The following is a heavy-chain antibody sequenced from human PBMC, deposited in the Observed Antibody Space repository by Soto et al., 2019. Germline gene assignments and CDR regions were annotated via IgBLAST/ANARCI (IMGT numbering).Heavy chain of an antibody. CDR3: ARGSLQFLFDP. CDR1: GASISSRENY. V-gene: IGHV4-30-4*01. J-gene: IGHJ5*02. D-gene: IGHD3-3*01. Sequence: SETLSLTCTVSGASISSRENYWTWIRQPPGKDLEWTGYISYTGSTHYNPSVRSRVIISMDTSKNQFSLQLSSLTAADTAVYYCARGSLQFLFDPWGPGTLVPVYS. CDR2: ISYTGST.